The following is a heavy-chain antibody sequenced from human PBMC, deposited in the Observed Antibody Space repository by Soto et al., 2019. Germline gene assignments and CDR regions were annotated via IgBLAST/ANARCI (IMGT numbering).Heavy chain of an antibody. CDR3: ASTDYGDYYFDY. D-gene: IGHD4-17*01. J-gene: IGHJ4*02. CDR1: GGSISSGGYY. CDR2: IYYSGST. Sequence: PSETLSLTCTVSGGSISSGGYYWSWIRQHPGKGLEWIGYIYYSGSTYYNPSLKSRVTISVDTSKNQFSLKLSSVTAADTAVYYCASTDYGDYYFDYWGQGTLVTVSS. V-gene: IGHV4-31*03.